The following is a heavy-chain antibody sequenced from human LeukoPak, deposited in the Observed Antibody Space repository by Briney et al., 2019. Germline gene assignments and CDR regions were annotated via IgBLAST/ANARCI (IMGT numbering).Heavy chain of an antibody. J-gene: IGHJ4*02. CDR3: ARDGNYDFWSGYYVY. Sequence: PGGSLRLSCAASGFTFSSYSMNWVRQAPGKGLEWVSYISSSSSYIYYADSVKGRFTISRDNAKNSLYLQMNSLRAEDTAVYYCARDGNYDFWSGYYVYWGQGTLVTVSS. D-gene: IGHD3-3*01. V-gene: IGHV3-21*01. CDR2: ISSSSSYI. CDR1: GFTFSSYS.